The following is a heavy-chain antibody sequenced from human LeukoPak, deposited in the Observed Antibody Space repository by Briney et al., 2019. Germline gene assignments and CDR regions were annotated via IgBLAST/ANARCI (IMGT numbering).Heavy chain of an antibody. V-gene: IGHV3-30*02. CDR3: AKDKGKYFDY. CDR2: IRYDGSNK. J-gene: IGHJ4*02. D-gene: IGHD3-10*01. Sequence: GGSLRLSCAASGFTFSSYGMHWIRQAPGKGLEWVAFIRYDGSNKYYADSVKGRFTISRDNSKNTLYLQMNSLRAEDTAVYYCAKDKGKYFDYWGQGTLVTVSS. CDR1: GFTFSSYG.